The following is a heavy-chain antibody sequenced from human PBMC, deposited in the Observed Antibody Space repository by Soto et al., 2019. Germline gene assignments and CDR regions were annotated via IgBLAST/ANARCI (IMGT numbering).Heavy chain of an antibody. CDR1: GGTFSSYT. D-gene: IGHD3-10*01. J-gene: IGHJ6*02. V-gene: IGHV1-69*02. CDR3: ARGALRGITMVRGAKSLGGNNYGMDV. CDR2: IIPILGIA. Sequence: QVQLVQSGAEVKKPGSSVKVSCKASGGTFSSYTISWVRQAPGQGLEWMGRIIPILGIANYAQKFQGRVTITADQSTSTAYMELSSLRSEDTAVYYCARGALRGITMVRGAKSLGGNNYGMDVWGQGTTVTVSS.